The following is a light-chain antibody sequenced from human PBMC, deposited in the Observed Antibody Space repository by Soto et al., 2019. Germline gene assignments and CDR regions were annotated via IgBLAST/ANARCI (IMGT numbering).Light chain of an antibody. J-gene: IGKJ5*01. Sequence: IVLTQSPGTLSLSPGERATLSCRASQSVSSSSLAWYQQKPGQAPRLLIFGASTRATGIPDRFSGSGSGTDFNLTINRVEPEDFAVFYCQQYGSSPITVGQGTRRESK. V-gene: IGKV3-20*01. CDR1: QSVSSSS. CDR2: GAS. CDR3: QQYGSSPIT.